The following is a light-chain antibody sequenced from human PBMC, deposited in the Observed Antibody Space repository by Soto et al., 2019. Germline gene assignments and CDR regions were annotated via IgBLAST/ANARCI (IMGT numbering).Light chain of an antibody. Sequence: QSVLTQSSSASASLGSSVKLTCTLSSGHSSYIIAWHQQQPGKASRYLMKLEGSGSYNKGSGVPDRFSGSSSGADRYLTISNLQFEDEADYYCETWDSNSWVFGGGTKVTVL. CDR3: ETWDSNSWV. CDR2: LEGSGSY. CDR1: SGHSSYI. J-gene: IGLJ3*02. V-gene: IGLV4-60*02.